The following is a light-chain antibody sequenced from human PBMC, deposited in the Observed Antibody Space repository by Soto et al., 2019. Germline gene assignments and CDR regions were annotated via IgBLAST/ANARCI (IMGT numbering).Light chain of an antibody. CDR3: QRYNSYSWT. CDR1: ESVSKW. Sequence: DIQMTQSPSFLSASVGDKVTITCRATESVSKWLAWYQEKPGNPPRPLIYDASTLESGVPSRFSGSGSGTEFTLTISSLQADDFAIYYCQRYNSYSWTFGQGTKVDIK. CDR2: DAS. J-gene: IGKJ1*01. V-gene: IGKV1-5*01.